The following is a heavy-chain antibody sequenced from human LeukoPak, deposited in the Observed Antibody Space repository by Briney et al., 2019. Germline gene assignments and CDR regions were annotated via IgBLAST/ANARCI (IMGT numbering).Heavy chain of an antibody. CDR1: GASISGSGYY. V-gene: IGHV4-39*07. CDR3: ARDRDVDDFDY. D-gene: IGHD2-15*01. Sequence: SETLSLTCTVSGASISGSGYYWGWIRQPPGKGLEWIGNIYDSGSTYYNPSLKSRVSISIDTSKNQLSLKLNSVTAADTAMYHCARDRDVDDFDYWGRGTLVIVSS. J-gene: IGHJ4*01. CDR2: IYDSGST.